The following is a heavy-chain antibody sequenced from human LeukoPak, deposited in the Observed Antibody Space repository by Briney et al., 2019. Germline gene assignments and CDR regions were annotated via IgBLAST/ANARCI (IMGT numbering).Heavy chain of an antibody. CDR1: GFTFSSYA. V-gene: IGHV3-30*04. Sequence: GGSLRLSCAASGFTFSSYAMHWVRQAPGKGLEWVAVISYDGSNKYYADSVKGRFTISRDNSKNTLYLQMNSLRAEDTAVYYCARGRDYYGSGSLPFDYWGQGALVTVSS. CDR2: ISYDGSNK. J-gene: IGHJ4*02. D-gene: IGHD3-10*01. CDR3: ARGRDYYGSGSLPFDY.